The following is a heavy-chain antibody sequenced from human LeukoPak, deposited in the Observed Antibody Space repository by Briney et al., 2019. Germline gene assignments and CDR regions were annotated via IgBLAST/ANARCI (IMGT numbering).Heavy chain of an antibody. Sequence: ASVKVSCKASGYTFTGYYMHWVRQAPGQGGEWMGRINPNSGGTNYAQKFQGRVTMTRDTSISTAYMELSRLRSDDTAAYYCARGSLTTSSRPDHWGQGTLVTVSS. J-gene: IGHJ4*02. D-gene: IGHD1-1*01. CDR2: INPNSGGT. CDR1: GYTFTGYY. CDR3: ARGSLTTSSRPDH. V-gene: IGHV1-2*06.